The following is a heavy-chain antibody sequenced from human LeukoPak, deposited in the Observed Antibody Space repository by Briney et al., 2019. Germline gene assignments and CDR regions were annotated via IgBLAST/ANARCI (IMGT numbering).Heavy chain of an antibody. V-gene: IGHV5-51*01. D-gene: IGHD3-22*01. CDR1: GYSFTSYW. CDR2: IYPGDSDT. Sequence: GESLKISCKGSGYSFTSYWIGWVRQVPGKGLECMGIIYPGDSDTRYSPSFQGQVTISADKSISTAYLQWSSLKASDTAMYYCARWGYYDSSGYRFDYWGQGTLVTVSS. CDR3: ARWGYYDSSGYRFDY. J-gene: IGHJ4*02.